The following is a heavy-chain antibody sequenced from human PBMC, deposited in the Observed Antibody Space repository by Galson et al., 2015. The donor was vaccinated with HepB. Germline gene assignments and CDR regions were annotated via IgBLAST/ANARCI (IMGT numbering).Heavy chain of an antibody. J-gene: IGHJ4*02. Sequence: QSGAEVKKPGESLRISCKGSGYSFTSYGISWVRQAPGQGLEWMGWISAYNGNTNYAQKLQGRVTMTTDTSTSTAYMELRSLRSDDTAVYYCARGTLTGYAYFDYWGQGTLVTVSS. V-gene: IGHV1-18*01. CDR1: GYSFTSYG. CDR2: ISAYNGNT. CDR3: ARGTLTGYAYFDY. D-gene: IGHD3-9*01.